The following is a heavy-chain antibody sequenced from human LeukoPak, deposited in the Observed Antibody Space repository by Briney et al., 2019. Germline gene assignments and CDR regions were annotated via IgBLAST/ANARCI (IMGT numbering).Heavy chain of an antibody. V-gene: IGHV3-7*01. J-gene: IGHJ4*02. CDR2: IKQDGSEK. CDR3: ARGYGAPTY. CDR1: GFTFSSYY. Sequence: GGSLRLSCAASGFTFSSYYMSWARQAPGKGLEWVANIKQDGSEKYYVDSVKGRFTISRDNAKNSLYLQMNSLRAEDTALYYCARGYGAPTYWGQGTLVTVSS. D-gene: IGHD3-10*01.